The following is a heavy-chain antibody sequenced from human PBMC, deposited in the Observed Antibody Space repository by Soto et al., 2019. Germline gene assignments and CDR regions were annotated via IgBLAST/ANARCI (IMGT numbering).Heavy chain of an antibody. CDR2: IYYSGST. CDR3: ARVTTSTSYYFDY. Sequence: KTSETLSLTCTVSGGSISSGDYYWSWIRQPPGKGLEWIGYIYYSGSTYYNPSLKSRVTISVDTSTNQFSLKLSSVTAADTAVYYCARVTTSTSYYFDYWGQGTLVTVSS. CDR1: GGSISSGDYY. D-gene: IGHD2-2*01. V-gene: IGHV4-30-4*01. J-gene: IGHJ4*02.